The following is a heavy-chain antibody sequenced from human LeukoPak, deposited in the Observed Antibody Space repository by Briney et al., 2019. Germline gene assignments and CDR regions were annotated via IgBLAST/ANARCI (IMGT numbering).Heavy chain of an antibody. J-gene: IGHJ4*02. CDR3: ARDPGYSYGYWDY. D-gene: IGHD5-18*01. Sequence: PSETLSLTCTVSGGSISNYYWSWVRQPPGKGLEWIGYVYYSGSTNYNPSLKSRVTISVDTSENQFSLKLSSVTAADTAVYYCARDPGYSYGYWDYWGQGTLVTVSS. CDR1: GGSISNYY. V-gene: IGHV4-59*01. CDR2: VYYSGST.